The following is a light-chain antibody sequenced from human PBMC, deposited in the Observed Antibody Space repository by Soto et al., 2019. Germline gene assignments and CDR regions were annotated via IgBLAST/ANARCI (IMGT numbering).Light chain of an antibody. CDR2: GAS. V-gene: IGKV3-20*01. J-gene: IGKJ1*01. CDR3: QQYMSSVT. CDR1: QSVVTTF. Sequence: EIGLTHFQGSLSLSQGKKAPLSGRASQSVVTTFFAWSQKKPGRAPRLLIYGASKRATGIPDRFSGSGSGTDFTLIISRLEPEDFAVYYCQQYMSSVTFGQGTKVEIK.